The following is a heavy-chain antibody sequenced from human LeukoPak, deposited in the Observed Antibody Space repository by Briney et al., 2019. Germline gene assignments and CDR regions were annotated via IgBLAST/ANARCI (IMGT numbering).Heavy chain of an antibody. Sequence: SETLSLTCTVSGGSISSGGYSWSWIRQHPGKGLEWIGYIYYSGSTYYNPSLKSRVTISVDTSKNQFSLKLSSVTAADTAVYYCARVRGIAAAGTGDFDYWGQGTLVTVSS. CDR1: GGSISSGGYS. CDR3: ARVRGIAAAGTGDFDY. D-gene: IGHD6-13*01. CDR2: IYYSGST. V-gene: IGHV4-31*03. J-gene: IGHJ4*02.